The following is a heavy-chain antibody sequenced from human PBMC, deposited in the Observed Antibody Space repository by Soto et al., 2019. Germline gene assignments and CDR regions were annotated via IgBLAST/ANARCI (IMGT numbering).Heavy chain of an antibody. V-gene: IGHV4-30-2*01. CDR1: GGSISSGGDS. Sequence: TLSLTCAVSGGSISSGGDSWSWIRQPPGKGLEWIGYIYHSGSTYYNPSLKSRVTISVDRSKNQFSLKLTSVTAADTSVYYCARGSFSSSSSWFDPWGRGTLVTVYS. J-gene: IGHJ5*02. D-gene: IGHD6-6*01. CDR3: ARGSFSSSSSWFDP. CDR2: IYHSGST.